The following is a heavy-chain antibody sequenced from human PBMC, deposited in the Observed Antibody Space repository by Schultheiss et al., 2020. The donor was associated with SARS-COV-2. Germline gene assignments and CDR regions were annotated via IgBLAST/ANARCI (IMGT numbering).Heavy chain of an antibody. D-gene: IGHD6-6*01. J-gene: IGHJ5*02. CDR2: TYYRSKWYN. CDR1: GDSVSSNSAA. CDR3: ARYSSSSGWFDP. Sequence: SQTLSLTCAISGDSVSSNSAAWNWIRQSPSRGLEWLGRTYYRSKWYNDYAVSVKSRITINPDTSKNQFSLQLSSVTAADTAVYYCARYSSSSGWFDPWGQGTLVTVSS. V-gene: IGHV6-1*01.